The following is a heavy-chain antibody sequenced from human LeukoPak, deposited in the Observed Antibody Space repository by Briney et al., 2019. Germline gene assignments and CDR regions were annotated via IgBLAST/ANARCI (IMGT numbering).Heavy chain of an antibody. V-gene: IGHV1-18*01. CDR3: ARDSKRPGKRGYSYGPFDY. D-gene: IGHD5-18*01. CDR1: GYTFTSYG. CDR2: TSTYNGNT. J-gene: IGHJ4*02. Sequence: GASVKVSCKASGYTFTSYGISWGRQAPAQGLGRMGWTSTYNGNTNYAQQLQGRVSMTTVTSTSTVYMELRSLRSDDTDVYYCARDSKRPGKRGYSYGPFDYWGQGTLVPVFS.